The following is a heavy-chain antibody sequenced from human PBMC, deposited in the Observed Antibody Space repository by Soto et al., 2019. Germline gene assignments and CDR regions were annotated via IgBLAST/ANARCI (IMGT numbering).Heavy chain of an antibody. CDR1: GASICNGDYY. J-gene: IGHJ4*02. Sequence: SETLSLTCTVSGASICNGDYYRSWIRQPPGKGLEWIGYLYNSGTTYYNLSLKSRVTISADPSKNQFSLELTSVTAADTAIYYCARGLGLTMTYFDYWGQGIMVTVSS. CDR2: LYNSGTT. D-gene: IGHD4-17*01. V-gene: IGHV4-61*08. CDR3: ARGLGLTMTYFDY.